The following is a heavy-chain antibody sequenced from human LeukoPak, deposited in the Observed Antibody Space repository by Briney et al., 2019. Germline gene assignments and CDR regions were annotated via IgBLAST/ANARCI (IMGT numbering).Heavy chain of an antibody. CDR2: IYYTGST. D-gene: IGHD6-13*01. CDR3: ARGSLYSSSWFYFDY. V-gene: IGHV4-59*01. Sequence: SETLSLTCTVPGASLRSYYWTWMRQPPGKGLEWIGYIYYTGSTQYNPSLKSRVAISVDTSKSQFSLKLSSVTAADAAVYYCARGSLYSSSWFYFDYWGQGTLVTVSS. CDR1: GASLRSYY. J-gene: IGHJ4*02.